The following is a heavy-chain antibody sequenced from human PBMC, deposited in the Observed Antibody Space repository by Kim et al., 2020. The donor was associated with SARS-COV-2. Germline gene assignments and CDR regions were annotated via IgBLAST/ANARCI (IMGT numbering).Heavy chain of an antibody. J-gene: IGHJ5*02. CDR2: IIPIFGTA. Sequence: SVKVSCKASGGTFSSYAISWVRQAPGQGLEWMGGIIPIFGTANYAQKFQGRVTITADESTSTAYMELSSLRSEDTAVYYYARDIEGYYDSSGYYSNWFDPWGQGTLVTVSS. CDR1: GGTFSSYA. D-gene: IGHD3-22*01. CDR3: ARDIEGYYDSSGYYSNWFDP. V-gene: IGHV1-69*13.